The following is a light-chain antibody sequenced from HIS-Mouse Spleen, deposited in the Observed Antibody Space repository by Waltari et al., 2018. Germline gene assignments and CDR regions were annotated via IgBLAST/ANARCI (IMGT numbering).Light chain of an antibody. CDR2: EDS. V-gene: IGLV3-10*01. J-gene: IGLJ2*01. CDR3: YSTDSSGNHRV. CDR1: ALPKKY. Sequence: SYELTQPPSVSVSPGQTARITCPGDALPKKYAYWYQQKSGQAPVLVIYEDSKRPSGMHERFSGSSSGTMATLTISGAQVEDEADYYCYSTDSSGNHRVFGGGTKLTVL.